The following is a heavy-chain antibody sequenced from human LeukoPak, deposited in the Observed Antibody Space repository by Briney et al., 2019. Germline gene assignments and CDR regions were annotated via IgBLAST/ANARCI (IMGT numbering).Heavy chain of an antibody. Sequence: GGSLRLSCAASGFAFNTYAMTWVRQAPEKGLQWVSTISTSGRATYYADSVKGRFTISRDNSKNTLYLQMNSLRAEDTAVYYCANLFTLDREDTIVVVGYYYYYGMDVWGQGTTVTVSS. J-gene: IGHJ6*02. CDR3: ANLFTLDREDTIVVVGYYYYYGMDV. CDR2: ISTSGRAT. D-gene: IGHD3-22*01. CDR1: GFAFNTYA. V-gene: IGHV3-23*01.